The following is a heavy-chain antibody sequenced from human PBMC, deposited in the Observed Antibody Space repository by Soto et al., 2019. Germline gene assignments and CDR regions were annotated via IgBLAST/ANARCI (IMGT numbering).Heavy chain of an antibody. J-gene: IGHJ3*02. CDR3: ARHRNDAFDI. CDR2: ITSSTSYT. V-gene: IGHV3-11*05. CDR1: GFTFSDYY. Sequence: QVQLVESGGGLVKPGGSLRLSCAASGFTFSDYYMSWIRQAPGKGLEWVSHITSSTSYTNYADSVKGRFTISRDNAKNSLFLQMNSLRAEDAAVYYCARHRNDAFDIWGQGTMVTVSS.